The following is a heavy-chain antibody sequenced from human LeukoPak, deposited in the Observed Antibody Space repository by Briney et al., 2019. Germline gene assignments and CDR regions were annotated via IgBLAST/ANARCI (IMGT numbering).Heavy chain of an antibody. V-gene: IGHV1-8*01. CDR2: MNPNSGNT. CDR1: GYTFTSYD. D-gene: IGHD2-15*01. CDR3: ARAGPYCSGGSCYWFDP. J-gene: IGHJ5*02. Sequence: ASVKVSCKASGYTFTSYDINWVRQATGQGLEWMGWMNPNSGNTGYAQKFQGRVTMTRNTSISTAYMELSSLRSEDTAVYYCARAGPYCSGGSCYWFDPWGQGTLVTVSS.